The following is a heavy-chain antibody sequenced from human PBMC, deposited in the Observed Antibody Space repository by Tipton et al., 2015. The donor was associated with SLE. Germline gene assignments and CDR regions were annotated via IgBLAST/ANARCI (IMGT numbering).Heavy chain of an antibody. D-gene: IGHD3-10*01. J-gene: IGHJ6*02. CDR2: IYHSGST. Sequence: TLSLTCAVSGGSISSSNWWSWVRQPPGKGLEWIGEIYHSGSTNYNPSLKSRATISVDKSKNQFSLKLSSVTAADTAVYYCARTKGSGSYRYGMDVWGQGTTVAVSS. CDR3: ARTKGSGSYRYGMDV. CDR1: GGSISSSNW. V-gene: IGHV4-4*02.